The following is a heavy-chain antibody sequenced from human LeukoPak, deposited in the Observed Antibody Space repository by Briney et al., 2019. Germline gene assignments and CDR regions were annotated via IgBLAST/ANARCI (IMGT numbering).Heavy chain of an antibody. Sequence: GGSLRLSCVASGFSFSSDWMHWVRQAPGKGLVWVSHINTDGSSTNYADSVKGRFTISRDNAKNTLYLQMSSLRAEDTAVYYCARDRRGGYYSKTLDYWGQGTLVTVSS. J-gene: IGHJ4*02. V-gene: IGHV3-74*01. D-gene: IGHD3-22*01. CDR2: INTDGSST. CDR3: ARDRRGGYYSKTLDY. CDR1: GFSFSSDW.